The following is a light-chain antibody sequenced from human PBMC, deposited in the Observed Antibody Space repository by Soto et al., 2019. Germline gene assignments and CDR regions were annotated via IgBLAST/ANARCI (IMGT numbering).Light chain of an antibody. J-gene: IGKJ4*01. Sequence: EIVLTQSPATLSLSPGERATLSCRASQSVRGNYLAWYQQKPGQAPRLLIYDVSSRASGIPDRFSGSRSGTDFTLTISRLEPEDFAVYYCQQYGSSPLTFGGGTKVEIK. V-gene: IGKV3-20*01. CDR3: QQYGSSPLT. CDR1: QSVRGNY. CDR2: DVS.